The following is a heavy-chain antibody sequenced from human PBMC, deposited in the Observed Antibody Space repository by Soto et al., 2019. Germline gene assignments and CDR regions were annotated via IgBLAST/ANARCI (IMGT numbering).Heavy chain of an antibody. V-gene: IGHV3-21*01. CDR1: GFTFSSYS. J-gene: IGHJ3*02. Sequence: GGSLRLSCAASGFTFSSYSMNWVRQAPGKGLEWVSSISSSSSYIYYADSVKGRFTISRDNAKNSLYLQMNSLRADDTAVYYCARDPSGIWPDAFDIWGQGTMVTVSS. CDR3: ARDPSGIWPDAFDI. CDR2: ISSSSSYI. D-gene: IGHD3-10*01.